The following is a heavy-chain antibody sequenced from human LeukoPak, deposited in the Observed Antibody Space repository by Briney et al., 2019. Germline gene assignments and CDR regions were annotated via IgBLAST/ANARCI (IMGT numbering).Heavy chain of an antibody. D-gene: IGHD4-17*01. CDR3: ARDSDYGARS. Sequence: SQTLSLTCTVSGGSISSGGYYWSWIRQHPGKGLEWIGYIYYSGSTYYNPPLKSRVTISVDTSKNQFSLKLSSVTAADTAVYYCARDSDYGARSWGQGTLVTVSS. CDR2: IYYSGST. CDR1: GGSISSGGYY. J-gene: IGHJ4*02. V-gene: IGHV4-31*03.